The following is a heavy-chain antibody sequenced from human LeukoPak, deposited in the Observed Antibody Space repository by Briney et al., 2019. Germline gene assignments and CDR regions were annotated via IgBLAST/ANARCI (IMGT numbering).Heavy chain of an antibody. CDR3: AKGVVITGYFDY. CDR1: GFTFSSHA. J-gene: IGHJ4*02. CDR2: ISGSGGST. D-gene: IGHD3-22*01. Sequence: PGGSLRLSCAASGFTFSSHAMSWVRQAPGKGLEWVSAISGSGGSTYYADSVKGRFTISRDNSKNTLYLQMNSLRAEDTAVYYCAKGVVITGYFDYWGQGTLVTVSS. V-gene: IGHV3-23*01.